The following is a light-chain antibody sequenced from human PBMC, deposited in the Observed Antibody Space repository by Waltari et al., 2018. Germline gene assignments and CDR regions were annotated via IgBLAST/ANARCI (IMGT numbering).Light chain of an antibody. Sequence: QSVLTQPPSASGTPGQRVTISCSGSSSNIGTNTVNWYQQLPGTAPKLLIYNNNQWPSGVPDRFSGSKSGTSASLAISGLQSEDDADYYCAAWDDSLNGFYVFGTGTKVTVL. CDR2: NNN. V-gene: IGLV1-44*01. J-gene: IGLJ1*01. CDR3: AAWDDSLNGFYV. CDR1: SSNIGTNT.